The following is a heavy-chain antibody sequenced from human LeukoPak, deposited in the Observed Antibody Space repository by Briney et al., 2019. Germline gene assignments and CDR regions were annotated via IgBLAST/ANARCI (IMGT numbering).Heavy chain of an antibody. J-gene: IGHJ4*02. Sequence: PSETLSLTCTVSGGSISSYYWSWIRQPPGKGLEWIGYIYYGGSTNYNPSLKSRVTISVDTSKNQFSLKLSSVTAADTAVYYCARRERSGSEFDYWGQGTLVTVSS. CDR2: IYYGGST. CDR1: GGSISSYY. V-gene: IGHV4-59*08. D-gene: IGHD3-22*01. CDR3: ARRERSGSEFDY.